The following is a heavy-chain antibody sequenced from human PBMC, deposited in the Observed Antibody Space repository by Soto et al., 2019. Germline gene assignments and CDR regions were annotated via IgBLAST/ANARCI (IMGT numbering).Heavy chain of an antibody. CDR3: ATVGADDSNFDY. Sequence: AXVKVSCKVSGYTLTELSMHWVRQAPGKGLEWMGGFDPEDGETIYAQKFQGRVTMTEDTSTDTAYMELSSLRSEDTAVYYCATVGADDSNFDYWGQGTLVTVSS. V-gene: IGHV1-24*01. CDR2: FDPEDGET. CDR1: GYTLTELS. J-gene: IGHJ4*02. D-gene: IGHD3-10*01.